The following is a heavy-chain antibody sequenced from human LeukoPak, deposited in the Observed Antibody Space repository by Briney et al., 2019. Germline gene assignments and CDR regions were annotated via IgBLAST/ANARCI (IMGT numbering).Heavy chain of an antibody. D-gene: IGHD3-3*01. CDR1: GYSISSGYY. CDR2: IYHSGST. J-gene: IGHJ5*02. Sequence: SETLSLTCAVSGYSISSGYYWGWIRQPPGKGLEWIGSIYHSGSTYYNPSLKSRVTISVDTSKNQFSLKLSSVTAADTAAYYCARHPYDFWSGYKPFDPWGQGTLVTVSS. CDR3: ARHPYDFWSGYKPFDP. V-gene: IGHV4-38-2*01.